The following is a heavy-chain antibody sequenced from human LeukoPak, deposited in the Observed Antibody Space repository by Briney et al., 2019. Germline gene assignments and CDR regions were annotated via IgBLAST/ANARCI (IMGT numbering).Heavy chain of an antibody. Sequence: PGRSLRLSCAASGFTFKTYGMHWARQAPGKGLEWVAVIWYDGNNKYYADSVKGRFTISRDNSKSTLYLQTNTLRVEDTAVYYCARGLQNYYGLDVWGQGTTVTVSS. V-gene: IGHV3-33*01. J-gene: IGHJ6*02. CDR2: IWYDGNNK. CDR1: GFTFKTYG. CDR3: ARGLQNYYGLDV.